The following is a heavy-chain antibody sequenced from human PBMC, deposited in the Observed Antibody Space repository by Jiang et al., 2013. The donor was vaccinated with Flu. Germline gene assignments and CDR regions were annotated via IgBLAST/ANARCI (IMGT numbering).Heavy chain of an antibody. J-gene: IGHJ4*02. Sequence: VTCKASGYTFTSYAMNWVRQAPGQGPEWVGWINTNNGNPTYAQGFTGRFVFSLDTSVSTAYLQISSLKAEDTAVYYCARGDYGARGAYYFDHWGQGTLVTVSS. V-gene: IGHV7-4-1*02. D-gene: IGHD4-17*01. CDR3: ARGDYGARGAYYFDH. CDR1: GYTFTSYA. CDR2: INTNNGNP.